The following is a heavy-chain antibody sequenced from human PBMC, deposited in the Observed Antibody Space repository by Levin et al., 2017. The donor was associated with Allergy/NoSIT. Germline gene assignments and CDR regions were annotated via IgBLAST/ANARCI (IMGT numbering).Heavy chain of an antibody. Sequence: GESLKISCAASGFTFITTWMVWVRQAPGKGLEWLGRIRSKADGGTTEYGAPVKGRFTISRDDSKNTLYLQMDSLTTEDTAIYYCATGFTEGFWGQGTLVTVSS. CDR3: ATGFTEGF. J-gene: IGHJ4*02. V-gene: IGHV3-15*01. CDR2: IRSKADGGTT. CDR1: GFTFITTW.